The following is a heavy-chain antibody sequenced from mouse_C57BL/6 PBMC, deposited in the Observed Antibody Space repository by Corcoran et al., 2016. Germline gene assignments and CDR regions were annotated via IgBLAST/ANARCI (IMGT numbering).Heavy chain of an antibody. CDR1: GYTFTDYY. V-gene: IGHV1-26*01. D-gene: IGHD3-2*02. CDR3: ARSGAAQASFFDY. CDR2: INPNNGGT. J-gene: IGHJ2*01. Sequence: EVQLQQSGPELVKPGASVKISCKASGYTFTDYYMNWVKQSHGKSLEWIGDINPNNGGTSYNQKFKGKDTLTVDKSSSTAYMELRSLTSEDSAVYYCARSGAAQASFFDYWGQGTTLTVSS.